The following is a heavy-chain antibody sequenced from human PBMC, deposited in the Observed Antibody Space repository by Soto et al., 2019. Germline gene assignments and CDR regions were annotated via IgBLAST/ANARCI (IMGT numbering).Heavy chain of an antibody. Sequence: QVQLVVSGGGVVQPGRSLRLSCVASGFTFSTYGMNWVRQAPGKRLEWVAVVSNDGGLSHYADSVQGRFTISRDNSKNPHYMHMKSITAEDTAVYYCTKALHSRGWWSFFDYWGQGTMVTVSS. CDR3: TKALHSRGWWSFFDY. CDR2: VSNDGGLS. D-gene: IGHD6-19*01. V-gene: IGHV3-30*18. J-gene: IGHJ4*02. CDR1: GFTFSTYG.